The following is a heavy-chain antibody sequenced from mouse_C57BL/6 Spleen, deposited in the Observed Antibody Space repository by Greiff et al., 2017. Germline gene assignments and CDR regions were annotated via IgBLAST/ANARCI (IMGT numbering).Heavy chain of an antibody. V-gene: IGHV3-6*01. CDR1: GYSITSGYY. Sequence: EVQVVESGPGLVKPSQSLSLTCSVTGYSITSGYYWNWIRQFPGNQLEWMGYISYDGSNHYNPSLKNPISITRDPSKNQFFLKLKCVTTEDAATDYCGRVYGCSYVNWYFDVWGTGTTVTVSS. D-gene: IGHD1-1*01. CDR3: GRVYGCSYVNWYFDV. J-gene: IGHJ1*03. CDR2: ISYDGSN.